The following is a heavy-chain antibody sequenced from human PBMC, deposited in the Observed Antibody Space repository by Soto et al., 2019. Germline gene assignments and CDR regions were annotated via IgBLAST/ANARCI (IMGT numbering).Heavy chain of an antibody. CDR1: GFTFSSYG. CDR2: ISYDGSNK. J-gene: IGHJ6*02. Sequence: QVQLVESGGGVVQPGRSLRLSCAASGFTFSSYGMHWVRQAPGKGLEWVAVISYDGSNKYYADSVKGRFTISRDNSKNTLYLQMNSLRAEDTAVYYCAKGLLPPPSTVYRYYYYYGMDVWGQGTTVTVSS. D-gene: IGHD4-4*01. CDR3: AKGLLPPPSTVYRYYYYYGMDV. V-gene: IGHV3-30*18.